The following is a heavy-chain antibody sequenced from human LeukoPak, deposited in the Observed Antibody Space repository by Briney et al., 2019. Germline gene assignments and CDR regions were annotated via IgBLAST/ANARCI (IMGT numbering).Heavy chain of an antibody. J-gene: IGHJ4*02. CDR3: SRNFGYSGYDLDC. CDR1: GFTLSSHS. D-gene: IGHD5-12*01. Sequence: GGSLRLSCAASGFTLSSHSMNWVRQAPGKGLEWVSYISTWSTTIHYADSVKGRFSISRDNAKNSLYLQMNSLRAEDTAVYYCSRNFGYSGYDLDCWGQGSLVIVSS. V-gene: IGHV3-48*01. CDR2: ISTWSTTI.